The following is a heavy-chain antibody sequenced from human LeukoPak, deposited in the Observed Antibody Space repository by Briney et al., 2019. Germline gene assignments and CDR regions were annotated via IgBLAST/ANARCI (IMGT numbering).Heavy chain of an antibody. CDR1: GFTFSSYS. Sequence: GGSLRLSCAAPGFTFSSYSMNWVRQAPGKGLEWVSSISSSSSYIYYADSVKGRFTISRDNAKNSLYLQMNSLRAEDTAVYYCARAGMATSTAFDYLGQGTLVTVSS. V-gene: IGHV3-21*01. CDR3: ARAGMATSTAFDY. D-gene: IGHD5-24*01. CDR2: ISSSSSYI. J-gene: IGHJ4*02.